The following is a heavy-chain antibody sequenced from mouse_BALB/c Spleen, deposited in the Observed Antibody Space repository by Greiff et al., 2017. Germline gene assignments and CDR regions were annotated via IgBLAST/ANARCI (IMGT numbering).Heavy chain of an antibody. Sequence: EVQVVESGGGLVQPGGSMKLSCVASGFTFSNYWMNWVRQSPEKGLEWVAEIRLKSNNYATHYAESVKGRFTISRDDSKSSVYLQMNNLRAEDTGIYYCTRRGYDPYFDYWGQGTTLTVSS. CDR2: IRLKSNNYAT. CDR1: GFTFSNYW. J-gene: IGHJ2*01. D-gene: IGHD2-14*01. CDR3: TRRGYDPYFDY. V-gene: IGHV6-6*02.